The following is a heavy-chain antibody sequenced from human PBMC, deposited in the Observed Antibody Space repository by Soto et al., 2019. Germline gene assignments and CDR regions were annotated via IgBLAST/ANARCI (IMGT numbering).Heavy chain of an antibody. CDR2: ISSSGNTI. CDR3: AREDYLTHFDY. D-gene: IGHD4-17*01. Sequence: EVQLVDSGGGLVQPGGSLRLSCAASGFTFSSYDMDCVRQAPGKGLEWVSYISSSGNTIYYADSVKGGFTISRDNAKNSLYLEMNSLRAEGTAVYYCAREDYLTHFDYWGQGTLVTVSS. J-gene: IGHJ4*02. V-gene: IGHV3-48*03. CDR1: GFTFSSYD.